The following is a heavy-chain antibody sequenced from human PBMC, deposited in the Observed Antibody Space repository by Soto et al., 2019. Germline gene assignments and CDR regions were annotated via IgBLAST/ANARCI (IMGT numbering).Heavy chain of an antibody. CDR2: VYYGGST. V-gene: IGHV4-30-4*01. Sequence: PSETLSLTCTVSGGSISSAYEYWSWVRQSPGKGLEWIGYVYYGGSTHYSPSLKSRVIISVDTSKNQFSLRLSSVTAADTAVYYCAREYGSSWFRFDSWGQGTLVTVSS. J-gene: IGHJ4*02. CDR1: GGSISSAYEY. CDR3: AREYGSSWFRFDS. D-gene: IGHD6-13*01.